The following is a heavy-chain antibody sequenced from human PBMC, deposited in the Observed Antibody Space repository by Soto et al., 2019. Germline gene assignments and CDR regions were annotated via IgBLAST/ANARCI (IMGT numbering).Heavy chain of an antibody. CDR1: GFTFSSYA. CDR2: ISYDGSNK. V-gene: IGHV3-30-3*01. D-gene: IGHD3-3*01. Sequence: GGSLRLSCAASGFTFSSYAMHWVRQAPGKGLEWVAVISYDGSNKNHADTVKGRFTISRDNSKNTLYLQMNSLRAEDTAVYYCARGYDFWSGYYYPSGMDVWGQGTTVTVSS. CDR3: ARGYDFWSGYYYPSGMDV. J-gene: IGHJ6*02.